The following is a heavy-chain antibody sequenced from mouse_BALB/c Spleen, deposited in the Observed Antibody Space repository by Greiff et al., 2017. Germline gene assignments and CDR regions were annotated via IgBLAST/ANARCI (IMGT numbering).Heavy chain of an antibody. CDR1: GFAFSSYD. CDR2: ISSGGGST. Sequence: EVMLVESGGGLVKPGGSLKLSCAASGFAFSSYDMSWVRQTPEKRLEWVAYISSGGGSTYYPDTVKGRFTISRDNAKNTLYLQMSSLKSEDTAMYYCASPSYYGSSYFDYWGQGTTLTVSS. J-gene: IGHJ2*01. D-gene: IGHD1-1*01. CDR3: ASPSYYGSSYFDY. V-gene: IGHV5-12-1*01.